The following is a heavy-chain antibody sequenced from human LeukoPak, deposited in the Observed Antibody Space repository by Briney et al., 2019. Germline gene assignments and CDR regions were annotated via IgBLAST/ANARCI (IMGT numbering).Heavy chain of an antibody. CDR2: IYYSGST. Sequence: SETLSLTCTVSGGSISSSRYYWGWIRQPPGKGLEWIGSIYYSGSTYYNPSLKSRFTISVYTSKNQFSLKLSPVTAADTAVYYCARRSYGLLYFDYWGQGTLVTVST. D-gene: IGHD5-18*01. J-gene: IGHJ4*02. V-gene: IGHV4-39*01. CDR3: ARRSYGLLYFDY. CDR1: GGSISSSRYY.